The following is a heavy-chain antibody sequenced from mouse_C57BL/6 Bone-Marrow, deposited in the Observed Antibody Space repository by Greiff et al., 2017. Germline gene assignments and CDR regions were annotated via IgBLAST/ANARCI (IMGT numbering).Heavy chain of an antibody. Sequence: VQLQQSGAELVRPGASVTLSCKASGYTFTDYEMHWVKQTPVHGLEWIGAIDPETGGTAYNQKFKGKAILTADKSSSPAYMELHSLTSEDSAVYYCTNSSFDYWGQGTTLTVSS. CDR3: TNSSFDY. CDR2: IDPETGGT. J-gene: IGHJ2*01. V-gene: IGHV1-15*01. CDR1: GYTFTDYE.